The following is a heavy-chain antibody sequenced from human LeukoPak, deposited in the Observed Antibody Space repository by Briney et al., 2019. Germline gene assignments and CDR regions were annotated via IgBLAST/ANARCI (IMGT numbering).Heavy chain of an antibody. J-gene: IGHJ4*02. CDR1: GFTFSSYA. D-gene: IGHD6-13*01. Sequence: GGSLRLSCAASGFTFSSYAMSWVRQVPGKGLEWVSVISGSGDNTYYADSVKGRFTISRDNSKNTLFLQMNSLRAEDTAVYYCAKVHSSSWYNFDYWGQGTLVTVSS. CDR3: AKVHSSSWYNFDY. CDR2: ISGSGDNT. V-gene: IGHV3-23*01.